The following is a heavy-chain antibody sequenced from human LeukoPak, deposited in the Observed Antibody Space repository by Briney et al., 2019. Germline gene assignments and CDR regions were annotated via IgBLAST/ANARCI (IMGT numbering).Heavy chain of an antibody. CDR3: AREKFDS. J-gene: IGHJ5*01. V-gene: IGHV3-30*03. Sequence: GGSLRLSCAASGFTFSSYAMSWVRQAPGKGLEWVAVVSYEGTIKYYADSAKGRFTISRDNSGNIIALQMNNLTTDDTATYYSAREKFDSWGQGALVTVSP. CDR1: GFTFSSYA. CDR2: VSYEGTIK.